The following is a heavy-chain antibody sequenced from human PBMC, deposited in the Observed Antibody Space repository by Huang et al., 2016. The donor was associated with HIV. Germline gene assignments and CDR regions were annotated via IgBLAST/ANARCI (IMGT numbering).Heavy chain of an antibody. CDR3: ARGYSSSWLYN. D-gene: IGHD6-13*01. CDR2: MSETGSVI. CDR1: GFSFSSCN. Sequence: EEQLVESGGGLVQHGGSLRLSCAAYGFSFSSCNMNWVRQAPGKGLEWRSYMSETGSVITYADSVKGRFTVSRDKAKNSLYLQMDSLRAEDTAVYYCARGYSSSWLYNWGQGTLVTVSS. J-gene: IGHJ4*02. V-gene: IGHV3-48*01.